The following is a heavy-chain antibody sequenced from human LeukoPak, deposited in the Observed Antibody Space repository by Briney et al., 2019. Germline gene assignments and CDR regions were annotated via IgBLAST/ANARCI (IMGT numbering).Heavy chain of an antibody. CDR1: GFTFSSYS. V-gene: IGHV3-21*01. CDR3: ARSALYYYGMDV. Sequence: KPGGSPRLSCAASGFTFSSYSMNWVRQAPGKGLEWVSSISSNSSYIYYADSVKGRFTISRDNAKNSLYLQMNSLRAEDTAVYYCARSALYYYGMDVWGQGTTVTVSS. CDR2: ISSNSSYI. J-gene: IGHJ6*02.